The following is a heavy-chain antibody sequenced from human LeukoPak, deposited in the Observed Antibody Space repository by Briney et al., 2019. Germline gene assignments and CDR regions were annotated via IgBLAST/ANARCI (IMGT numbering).Heavy chain of an antibody. CDR1: GCTFTGYY. CDR2: INPNSGGT. D-gene: IGHD6-19*01. V-gene: IGHV1-2*02. Sequence: ASVKVSCKASGCTFTGYYMHWVRQAPGQGLEWMGWINPNSGGTNYAQKFQGRVTMTRDTSISTAYMELSRLRSDDTAVYYCARGEQWLEMYYFDYWGQGTLVTVSS. J-gene: IGHJ4*02. CDR3: ARGEQWLEMYYFDY.